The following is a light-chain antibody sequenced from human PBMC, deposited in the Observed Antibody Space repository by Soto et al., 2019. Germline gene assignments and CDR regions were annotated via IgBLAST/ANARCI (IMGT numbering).Light chain of an antibody. J-gene: IGKJ1*01. Sequence: PGERVTLSCRASQSVSSSYLTWYQQKPGQAPRLLIYGASTRATGIPARFSGSGSGTDFTLTISSLRPEDFAVYYCQQDYNLPGTFGQGTKVEIK. CDR1: QSVSSSY. CDR3: QQDYNLPGT. V-gene: IGKV3D-7*01. CDR2: GAS.